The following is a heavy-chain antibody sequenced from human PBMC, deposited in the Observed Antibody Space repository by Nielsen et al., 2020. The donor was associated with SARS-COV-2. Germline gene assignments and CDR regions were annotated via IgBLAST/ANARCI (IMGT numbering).Heavy chain of an antibody. V-gene: IGHV3-33*01. J-gene: IGHJ4*02. CDR1: GFTFSSYG. CDR2: IWYDGSNK. CDR3: ARDIRRGGVIAAAPRN. D-gene: IGHD6-13*01. Sequence: GGSLRLSCAASGFTFSSYGMHWVRQAPGKGLEWVAVIWYDGSNKYYADSVKGRFTISRDNSKNTLYLQMNSLRAEDTAVYYCARDIRRGGVIAAAPRNWGQGTLVTVSS.